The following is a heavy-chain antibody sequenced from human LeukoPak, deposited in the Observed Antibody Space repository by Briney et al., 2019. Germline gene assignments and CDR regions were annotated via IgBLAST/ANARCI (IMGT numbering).Heavy chain of an antibody. J-gene: IGHJ6*04. V-gene: IGHV4-31*03. Sequence: SQTLSLTCTVSGGSISSGGYYWSWIRQHPGKGLGWIGYIYYSGSTYYNPSLKSRVTISVDTSKNQFSLKLSSVTAADTAVYYCARSGIVVVRDYYGMDVWGKGTTVTVSS. D-gene: IGHD2-2*01. CDR3: ARSGIVVVRDYYGMDV. CDR1: GGSISSGGYY. CDR2: IYYSGST.